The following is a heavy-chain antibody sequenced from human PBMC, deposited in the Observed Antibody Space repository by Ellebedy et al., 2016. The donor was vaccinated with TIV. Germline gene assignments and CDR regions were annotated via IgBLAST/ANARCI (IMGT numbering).Heavy chain of an antibody. V-gene: IGHV3-21*01. CDR2: ISSSSSYI. CDR3: ARSGYPSWFGTPESPYYYYGMDV. J-gene: IGHJ6*02. Sequence: GGSLRLSXAASGFTFSSYAMHWVRQAPGKGLEWVSSISSSSSYIYYADSVKGRFTISRDNAKNSLYLQMNSLRAEDTAVYYCARSGYPSWFGTPESPYYYYGMDVWGQGTTVTVSS. CDR1: GFTFSSYA. D-gene: IGHD3-10*01.